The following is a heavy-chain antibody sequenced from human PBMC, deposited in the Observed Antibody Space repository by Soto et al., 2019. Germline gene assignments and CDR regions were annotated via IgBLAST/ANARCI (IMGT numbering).Heavy chain of an antibody. V-gene: IGHV3-9*01. D-gene: IGHD6-13*01. Sequence: GGSLRLSCAASGFTFDDYAMHWVRQAPGKGLEWVSGISWNSGSIGYADSVKGRFTISRDNAKNSLYLQMNSLRAEDTALYYCAKESAGTGVWFDPWGQGTLVTVSS. J-gene: IGHJ5*02. CDR3: AKESAGTGVWFDP. CDR1: GFTFDDYA. CDR2: ISWNSGSI.